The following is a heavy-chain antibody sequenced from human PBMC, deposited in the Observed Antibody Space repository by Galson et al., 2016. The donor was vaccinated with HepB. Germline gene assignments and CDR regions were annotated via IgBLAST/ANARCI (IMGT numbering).Heavy chain of an antibody. V-gene: IGHV1-46*02. J-gene: IGHJ4*02. Sequence: SVKVSCKASGYTFNTYNMHWVRQAPGQGLEWMGIIKPSGGNTIHAQKFQDRITMTRDTSTSTHYMELISLRFEDTAVYYCARELDHSFYFDYWGQGTLLTVSS. D-gene: IGHD1-14*01. CDR3: ARELDHSFYFDY. CDR2: IKPSGGNT. CDR1: GYTFNTYN.